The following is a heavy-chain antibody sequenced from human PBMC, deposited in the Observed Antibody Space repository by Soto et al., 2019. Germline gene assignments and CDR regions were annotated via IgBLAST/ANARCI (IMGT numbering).Heavy chain of an antibody. CDR3: AKNHLPIVVVIPPSFDP. CDR2: ISGSGGST. CDR1: GFTFSSYA. J-gene: IGHJ5*02. D-gene: IGHD3-22*01. Sequence: PGGSLRLSCAASGFTFSSYAMSWVRQAPGKGLEWVSAISGSGGSTYYADSVKGRFTISRGNSKNTLYLQMNSLRAEDTAVYYCAKNHLPIVVVIPPSFDPWGQGTLVTVSS. V-gene: IGHV3-23*01.